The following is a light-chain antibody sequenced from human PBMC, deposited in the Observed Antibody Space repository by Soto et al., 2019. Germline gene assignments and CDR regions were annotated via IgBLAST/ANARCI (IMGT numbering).Light chain of an antibody. J-gene: IGKJ2*01. CDR2: KAS. CDR3: QQYSSFPYT. CDR1: QSISSW. Sequence: DIQMTQSPSTLSAYVGDRVTITCRASQSISSWLAWYQQKPGKAPKLLIYKASSLESGVPSRFSGSGSGTEFTLTISSLQPDDFATYYCQQYSSFPYTFGQGTKLEIK. V-gene: IGKV1-5*03.